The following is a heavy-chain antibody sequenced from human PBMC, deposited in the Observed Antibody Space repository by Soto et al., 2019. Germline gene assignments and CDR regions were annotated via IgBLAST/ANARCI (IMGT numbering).Heavy chain of an antibody. J-gene: IGHJ4*02. CDR2: IYYSGST. V-gene: IGHV4-39*02. CDR3: ARETRGDPYFDY. CDR1: GGSISSSSYY. Sequence: SETLSLTCTVSGGSISSSSYYWGWIRQPPGKGLEWIGSIYYSGSTYYNPSLKSRVTISVDTSKNQFSLKLSSVTAADTAVYYCARETRGDPYFDYWGQGTLVTVS. D-gene: IGHD2-21*02.